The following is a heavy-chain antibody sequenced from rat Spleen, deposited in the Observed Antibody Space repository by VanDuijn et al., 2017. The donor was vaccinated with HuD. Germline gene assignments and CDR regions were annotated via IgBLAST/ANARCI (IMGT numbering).Heavy chain of an antibody. CDR3: ARRHYGYTDYFDY. V-gene: IGHV5S23*01. Sequence: EVQVVESGGGLVQPGRSLKLSCAASGFTFSNYDMAWVRQAPTKGLEWVASISLDGGRNFYRDSVKGRFTISRDNAKSTLSLQMDSLRSEDTATYYCARRHYGYTDYFDYWGQGVMVTVSS. J-gene: IGHJ2*01. CDR2: ISLDGGRN. D-gene: IGHD1-9*01. CDR1: GFTFSNYD.